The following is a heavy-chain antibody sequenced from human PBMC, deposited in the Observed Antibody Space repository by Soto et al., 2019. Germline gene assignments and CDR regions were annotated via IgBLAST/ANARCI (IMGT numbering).Heavy chain of an antibody. CDR3: ARDRDYYDSSGYLYYFDY. D-gene: IGHD3-22*01. V-gene: IGHV1-69*12. J-gene: IGHJ4*02. CDR2: IIPIFGTA. CDR1: GGTFSSYA. Sequence: QVQLVQSGAEVKKPGSSVKVSCKASGGTFSSYAISWVRQAPGQGLEWMGGIIPIFGTANYAQKFQGRVTITADESTSTAYMELGSLRSEDTAVYYCARDRDYYDSSGYLYYFDYWGQGTLVTVSS.